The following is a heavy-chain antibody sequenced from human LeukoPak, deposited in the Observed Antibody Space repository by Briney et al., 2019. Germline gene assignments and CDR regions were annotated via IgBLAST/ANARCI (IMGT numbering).Heavy chain of an antibody. J-gene: IGHJ3*02. Sequence: PGGSLRLSCAASGFTFTNYDMSWVRQAPGKGLEWVSAISGSGGSTFYADSVKGRFTISRDNSKNTLYLQMNSLRAEDTAVYYCAKGYSGAFDIWGQGTMVTVSS. CDR1: GFTFTNYD. CDR2: ISGSGGST. D-gene: IGHD1-26*01. CDR3: AKGYSGAFDI. V-gene: IGHV3-23*01.